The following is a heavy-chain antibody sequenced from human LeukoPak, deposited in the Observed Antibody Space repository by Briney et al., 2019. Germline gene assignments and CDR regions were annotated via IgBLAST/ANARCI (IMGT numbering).Heavy chain of an antibody. CDR3: ARLNYYGPGSHFAY. J-gene: IGHJ4*02. CDR1: GFSLSNYA. D-gene: IGHD3-10*01. V-gene: IGHV3-30*04. CDR2: ISYEGSVK. Sequence: PGRSLRLSCAASGFSLSNYAMQWVRQAPGKGLEWVAVISYEGSVKKYADSMKGRFTISRDNSKNTLYLQMNSLRAEDTAVYYCARLNYYGPGSHFAYWGQGTLVTVSS.